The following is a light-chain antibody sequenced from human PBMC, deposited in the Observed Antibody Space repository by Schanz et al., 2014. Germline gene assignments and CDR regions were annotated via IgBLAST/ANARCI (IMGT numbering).Light chain of an antibody. CDR1: QSVSSN. V-gene: IGKV3-20*01. J-gene: IGKJ1*01. CDR2: GAS. CDR3: QQYDASRT. Sequence: EIVLTQSPGTLSLSPGERATLSCRASQSVSSNLAWYQQKPGQAPRLLIYGASTRATGIPARFSGSGSGTVFTLTITRLEPEDFAVYYCQQYDASRTFGQGTKVEIK.